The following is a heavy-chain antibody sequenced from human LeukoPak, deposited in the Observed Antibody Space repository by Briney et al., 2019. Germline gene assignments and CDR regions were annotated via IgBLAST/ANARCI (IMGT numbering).Heavy chain of an antibody. Sequence: PSETLSLTCAVYGGSFSGYYWSWIRQPPGKGLEWIGEINHSGSTNYNPSLKSRVTISVDTSKSQFSLKLSSVTAADTAVYYCARAQKEYDILTGYYVDYWGQGTLVTVSS. D-gene: IGHD3-9*01. CDR3: ARAQKEYDILTGYYVDY. CDR2: INHSGST. CDR1: GGSFSGYY. V-gene: IGHV4-34*01. J-gene: IGHJ4*02.